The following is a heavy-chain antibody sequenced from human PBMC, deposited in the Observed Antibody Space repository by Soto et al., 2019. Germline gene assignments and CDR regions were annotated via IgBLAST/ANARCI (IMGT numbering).Heavy chain of an antibody. J-gene: IGHJ6*02. CDR3: ACPPRWGQAAAKEATDYYYGMDV. CDR2: IIPIFGTA. V-gene: IGHV1-69*13. D-gene: IGHD6-13*01. Sequence: VASMKVSCKASGGTFSSYAISWVRQAPGQGLEWMGGIIPIFGTANYAQKFQGRVTITADESTSTAYMELSSLRAEDAAVYYCACPPRWGQAAAKEATDYYYGMDVWGQGSMVIVS. CDR1: GGTFSSYA.